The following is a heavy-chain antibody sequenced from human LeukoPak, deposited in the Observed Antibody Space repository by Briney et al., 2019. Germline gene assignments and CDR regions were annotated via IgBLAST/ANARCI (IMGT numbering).Heavy chain of an antibody. V-gene: IGHV4-39*01. Sequence: SETLSLTCTVSGGSFNNYNYNWGRLPPPPGKGLGWVGSIYYSGSTYYNPSLKSRFTICVDTSKNQFSLKLSAVTGADTAVYYCARRTNSGDFDYWGQGTLVTVSS. CDR2: IYYSGST. D-gene: IGHD2-8*01. J-gene: IGHJ4*02. CDR3: ARRTNSGDFDY. CDR1: GGSFNNYNYN.